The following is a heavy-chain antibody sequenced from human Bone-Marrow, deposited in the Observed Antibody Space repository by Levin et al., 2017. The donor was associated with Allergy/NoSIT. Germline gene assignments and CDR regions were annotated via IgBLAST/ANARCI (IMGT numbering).Heavy chain of an antibody. V-gene: IGHV4-61*02. CDR3: AREPSDSGTYYSPEYYFYTEV. J-gene: IGHJ6*03. CDR2: IHSRGTT. Sequence: PSETLSLTCTVSGASSSGTTYYWSWIRQPAGKGLEWIGRIHSRGTTNYNPSLQSRATISIDRAKNQFSLKLTSVTAADTALYYCAREPSDSGTYYSPEYYFYTEVWGRGTTVTVSS. CDR1: GASSSGTTYY. D-gene: IGHD3-10*01.